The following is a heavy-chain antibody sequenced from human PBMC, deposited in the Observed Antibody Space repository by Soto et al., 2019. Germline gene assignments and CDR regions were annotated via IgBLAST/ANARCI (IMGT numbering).Heavy chain of an antibody. CDR3: ARIVVVPAAIRRSWFDP. V-gene: IGHV2-26*01. D-gene: IGHD2-2*02. CDR2: IFSNDEK. CDR1: GFSLSNARMG. J-gene: IGHJ5*02. Sequence: SGPTLVNPTETLTLTCTVSGFSLSNARMGVSWIRQPPGKALEWLAHIFSNDEKSYSTSLKSRLTISKDTSKSQVVLTMTNIDPVDTATYYCARIVVVPAAIRRSWFDPWGQGALVTVSS.